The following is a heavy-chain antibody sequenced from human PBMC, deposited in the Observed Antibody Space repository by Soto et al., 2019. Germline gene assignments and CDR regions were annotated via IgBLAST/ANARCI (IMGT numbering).Heavy chain of an antibody. CDR1: GFTIGSYG. Sequence: GGSLRLSCAASGFTIGSYGMGWVRQAPGKGLEWVSTITGGNTYYAASVKGRFTISRDNYKNTLYLQMGSLRAEDTALYYRVKDKERGGYDSDFDSWGQGTLVTVSS. V-gene: IGHV3-23*01. CDR3: VKDKERGGYDSDFDS. J-gene: IGHJ4*02. CDR2: ITGGNT. D-gene: IGHD3-3*01.